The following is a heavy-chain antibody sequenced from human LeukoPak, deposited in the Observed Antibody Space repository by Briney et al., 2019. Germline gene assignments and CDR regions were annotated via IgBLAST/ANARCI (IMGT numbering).Heavy chain of an antibody. Sequence: PGGSLRLSCAASGFTFSSYAMSWVRQAPGKGLEWVSAISGSGGSTYYADSVKGRFTISRDNSKNTLYLQMNSLRAEDTAVYYCAKGDGITIFGVVSITVSSHFDYWGQGTLVTVSS. J-gene: IGHJ4*02. CDR3: AKGDGITIFGVVSITVSSHFDY. V-gene: IGHV3-23*01. CDR1: GFTFSSYA. CDR2: ISGSGGST. D-gene: IGHD3-3*01.